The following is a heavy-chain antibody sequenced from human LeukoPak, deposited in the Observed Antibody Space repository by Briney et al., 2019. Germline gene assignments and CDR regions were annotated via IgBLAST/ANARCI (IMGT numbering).Heavy chain of an antibody. CDR1: GFTVSSNY. V-gene: IGHV3-23*01. CDR2: ISGSGGST. CDR3: AKMKAAVTTLGFDY. D-gene: IGHD4-17*01. Sequence: TGGSLRLSCAASGFTVSSNYMSWVRQAPGKGLEWVSAISGSGGSTYYADSVKGRFTISRDNSKNTLYLQMNSLRAEDTAVYYCAKMKAAVTTLGFDYWGQGTLVTVSS. J-gene: IGHJ4*02.